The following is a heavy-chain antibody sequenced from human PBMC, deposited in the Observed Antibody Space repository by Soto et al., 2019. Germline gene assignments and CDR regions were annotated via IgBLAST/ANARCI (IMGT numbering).Heavy chain of an antibody. CDR2: ISYDGSNK. V-gene: IGHV3-30-3*01. CDR3: ARDNYDFWSGPPNPEGNYYYGMDV. CDR1: GFTFSSYA. D-gene: IGHD3-3*01. J-gene: IGHJ6*02. Sequence: QVQLVESGGGVVQPGRSLRLSYAASGFTFSSYAMHWVRQAPGKGLEWVAVISYDGSNKYYADSVKGRFTISRDNSKNTLYLQMNSLRAEDTAVYYCARDNYDFWSGPPNPEGNYYYGMDVWGQGTTVTVSS.